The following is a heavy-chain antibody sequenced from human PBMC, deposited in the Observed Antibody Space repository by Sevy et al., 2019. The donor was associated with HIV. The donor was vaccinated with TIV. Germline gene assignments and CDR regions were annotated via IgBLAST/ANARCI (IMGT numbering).Heavy chain of an antibody. V-gene: IGHV3-30*02. CDR1: GFTFSSYG. CDR3: ATSRYCSGGSCYGADYYYGMDV. D-gene: IGHD2-15*01. J-gene: IGHJ6*02. Sequence: GESLKISCAASGFTFSSYGMHWVRQAPGKGLEWVAFIRYDGSNKYYADSVKGRFTISRDNSKNTLYLQMNSLRAEDTAVYYCATSRYCSGGSCYGADYYYGMDVWGQGTTVTVSS. CDR2: IRYDGSNK.